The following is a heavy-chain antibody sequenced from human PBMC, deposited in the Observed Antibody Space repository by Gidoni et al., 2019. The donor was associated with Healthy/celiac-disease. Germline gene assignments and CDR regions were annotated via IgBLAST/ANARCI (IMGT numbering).Heavy chain of an antibody. CDR1: GGSISSGSYY. CDR3: AGGGADCSRTICHYYNGMNV. V-gene: IGHV4-61*02. D-gene: IGHD2-2*01. J-gene: IGHJ6*02. Sequence: QVQLQESGPGLVKPSQTLSLTCTVPGGSISSGSYYWSWIRQPAGKGLEWIGRIYTSGSTNYNPSLKSRVTISVDTSKNQISLKLSSVTAADTAVYYCAGGGADCSRTICHYYNGMNVWGQGTTVTVSS. CDR2: IYTSGST.